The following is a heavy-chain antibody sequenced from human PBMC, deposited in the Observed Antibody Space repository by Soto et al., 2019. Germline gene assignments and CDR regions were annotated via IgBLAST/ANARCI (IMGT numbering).Heavy chain of an antibody. CDR1: GYTFISYA. CDR3: AAGGGGSRY. D-gene: IGHD2-15*01. CDR2: INPGNGDT. V-gene: IGHV1-3*01. J-gene: IGHJ4*02. Sequence: VKVSCKASGYTFISYAMHWVRQAPGQSLEWMGWINPGNGDTKYSQTLQGRVTLTRDTSAYTAYMELTSLNSADTAVYYCAAGGGGSRYWGQGTLVTVSS.